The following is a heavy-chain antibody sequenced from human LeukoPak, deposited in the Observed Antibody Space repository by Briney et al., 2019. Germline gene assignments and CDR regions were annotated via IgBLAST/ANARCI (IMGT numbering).Heavy chain of an antibody. CDR1: GGPFSGYY. Sequence: SETLSLTCAVYGGPFSGYYWSWIRQPPGKGLEWIGEINHSGSTNYNPSLKSRVTISVDTSKNQFSLKLSSVTAADTAVYYCARGRVDCGGDCSRRIDYWGQGTLVTVSS. CDR2: INHSGST. V-gene: IGHV4-34*01. D-gene: IGHD2-21*02. J-gene: IGHJ4*02. CDR3: ARGRVDCGGDCSRRIDY.